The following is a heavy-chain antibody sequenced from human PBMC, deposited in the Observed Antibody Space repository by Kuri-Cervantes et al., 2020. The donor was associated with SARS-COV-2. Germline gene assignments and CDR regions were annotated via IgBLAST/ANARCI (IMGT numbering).Heavy chain of an antibody. D-gene: IGHD5-24*01. CDR3: ARDLRGNYSLDY. V-gene: IGHV3-30*10. J-gene: IGHJ4*02. CDR1: GFTFRTYN. Sequence: LSLTCAASGFTFRTYNMHWVRQAPGKGLEWMALISFGGTKQSYTNSVRGRFTISRANSKSTLYLQMHNLRPEDTAVYYCARDLRGNYSLDYWGQGTLVTVSS. CDR2: ISFGGTKQ.